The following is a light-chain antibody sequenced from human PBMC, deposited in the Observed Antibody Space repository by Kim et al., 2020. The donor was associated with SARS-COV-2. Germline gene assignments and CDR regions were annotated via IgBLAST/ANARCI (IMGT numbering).Light chain of an antibody. CDR2: AAS. Sequence: ASVGDRVTITCRASQGISNYLAWYQQKPGKVPKLLIYAASTLQSGVPSRFSGSGSGTDFTLTISSLQPEDVATYYCQKYNSAQFTFGPGTKVDIK. CDR3: QKYNSAQFT. CDR1: QGISNY. V-gene: IGKV1-27*01. J-gene: IGKJ3*01.